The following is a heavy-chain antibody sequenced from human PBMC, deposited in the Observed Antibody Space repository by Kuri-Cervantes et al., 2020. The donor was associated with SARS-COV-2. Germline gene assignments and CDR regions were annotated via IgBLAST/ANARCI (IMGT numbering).Heavy chain of an antibody. CDR1: GFSLSASGVG. Sequence: SGPTLVKPTETLTLTCTFSGFSLSASGVGVGWVRQPPGKALEWLALIYWNDDKRYSPSLQNRLTITKDSSKNQVVLTLTNMDPVDAATYYCARIRLRSYYDSSGYYEGADYWGQGTLVTVSS. CDR2: IYWNDDK. V-gene: IGHV2-5*01. CDR3: ARIRLRSYYDSSGYYEGADY. J-gene: IGHJ4*02. D-gene: IGHD3-22*01.